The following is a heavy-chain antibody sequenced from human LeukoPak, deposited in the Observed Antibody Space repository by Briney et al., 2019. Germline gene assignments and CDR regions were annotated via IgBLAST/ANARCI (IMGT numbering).Heavy chain of an antibody. J-gene: IGHJ3*01. Sequence: GSPRLSCVASGFIIGNYWMSWVRQAPGKGLEWVANIRQDGSEKYYVDSVKGRLTISRDNAKNSLYLQMNNLTAADTAIYYCARAGYYGDDAFDLWGQGTRVTVSS. CDR3: ARAGYYGDDAFDL. CDR2: IRQDGSEK. CDR1: GFIIGNYW. V-gene: IGHV3-7*01. D-gene: IGHD2/OR15-2a*01.